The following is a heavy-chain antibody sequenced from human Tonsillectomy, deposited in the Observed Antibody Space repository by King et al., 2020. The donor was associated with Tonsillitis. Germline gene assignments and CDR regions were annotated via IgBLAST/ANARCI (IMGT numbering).Heavy chain of an antibody. CDR1: GGTLSNYA. CDR3: ARGKCSNGSCYDWFDP. J-gene: IGHJ5*02. V-gene: IGHV1-69*06. CDR2: IIPIFGTA. Sequence: QLVQSGAEVKKPGSSVKVSCKASGGTLSNYAITWVRQAPGQGLDWMGGIIPIFGTADYAQKFQGRDTITADKSTSTAYMELSSLRSDDTAVSYCARGKCSNGSCYDWFDPWGQGTLVTVSS. D-gene: IGHD2-15*01.